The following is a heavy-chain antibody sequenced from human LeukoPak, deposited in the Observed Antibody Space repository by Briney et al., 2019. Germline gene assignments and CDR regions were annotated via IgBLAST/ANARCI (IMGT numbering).Heavy chain of an antibody. CDR3: AKDMDGPSSPFDY. CDR1: GFTFSNSW. D-gene: IGHD5-24*01. CDR2: IKDDGSAE. Sequence: TGGSLRLSCAASGFTFSNSWMTWVRQAPGKGLEWVANIKDDGSAEYYVDSVKGRFTISRDNSKNSLYLQMNSLRTEDTALYYCAKDMDGPSSPFDYWGQGTLVTVSS. J-gene: IGHJ4*02. V-gene: IGHV3-7*05.